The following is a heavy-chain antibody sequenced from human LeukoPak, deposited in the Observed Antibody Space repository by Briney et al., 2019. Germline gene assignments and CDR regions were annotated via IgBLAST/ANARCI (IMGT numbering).Heavy chain of an antibody. CDR1: GFTVSSNY. D-gene: IGHD2-2*01. CDR3: ARETCSSTSCSTDY. CDR2: ISGGGGSA. Sequence: PGGSLRLSCAASGFTVSSNYMSWVRQAPGKGLEWVSAISGGGGSAYYADSVKGRFTISRDNSKNTLYLQMNSLRAEDTAVYYCARETCSSTSCSTDYWGQGTLVTVSS. J-gene: IGHJ4*02. V-gene: IGHV3-23*01.